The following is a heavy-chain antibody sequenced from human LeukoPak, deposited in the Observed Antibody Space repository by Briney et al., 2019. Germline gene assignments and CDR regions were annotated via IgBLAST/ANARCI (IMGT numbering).Heavy chain of an antibody. V-gene: IGHV1-69*13. Sequence: SVKVSCRASGGTFSSYAISWVRQAPGQGLEWMGGIIPIFGTANYAQKFQGRVTITADESTSTAYMELSSLRSEDTAVYYCAREYCSGGSCYGDDAFDIWGQGTMVTVSS. CDR1: GGTFSSYA. CDR3: AREYCSGGSCYGDDAFDI. J-gene: IGHJ3*02. D-gene: IGHD2-15*01. CDR2: IIPIFGTA.